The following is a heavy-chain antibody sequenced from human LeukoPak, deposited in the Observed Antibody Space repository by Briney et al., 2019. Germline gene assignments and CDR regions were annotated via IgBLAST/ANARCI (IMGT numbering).Heavy chain of an antibody. Sequence: PGGSLRLSCAASGFTFSTYGMHWVRQAPGKGLEWVAVISYDGSNKYYADSVKGRFTISRDNSKNTLYLQINSLRAEDTAVYYCAKGDSGYYTFFDYWGQGTLVTVSS. V-gene: IGHV3-30*18. CDR3: AKGDSGYYTFFDY. D-gene: IGHD3-22*01. CDR2: ISYDGSNK. CDR1: GFTFSTYG. J-gene: IGHJ4*02.